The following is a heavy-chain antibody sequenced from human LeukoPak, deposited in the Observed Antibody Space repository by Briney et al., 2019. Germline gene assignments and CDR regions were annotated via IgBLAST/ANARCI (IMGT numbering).Heavy chain of an antibody. J-gene: IGHJ4*02. D-gene: IGHD6-6*01. CDR1: GFTFSSYS. CDR2: ISSSSSYI. CDR3: ARVVSDEAEDDY. V-gene: IGHV3-21*01. Sequence: GGSLRLSCAASGFTFSSYSMNWVRQAPGKGLEWVSSISSSSSYIYYADSVKGRFTISRDNAKNSLYLQMNSLRAEDTAVYYCARVVSDEAEDDYWGQGTPVTVSS.